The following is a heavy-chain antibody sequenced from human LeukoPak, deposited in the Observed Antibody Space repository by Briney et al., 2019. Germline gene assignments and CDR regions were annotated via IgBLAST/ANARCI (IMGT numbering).Heavy chain of an antibody. CDR1: GFTFSSYA. CDR3: AKGPRSAYYLNWFDP. J-gene: IGHJ5*02. V-gene: IGHV3-23*01. Sequence: GGSLRLSCAASGFTFSSYAMSWVRQAPGKGLEWVSAISGSGGSTYYADSVKGRFTISRDNSKNTLYLQMNSLRAEDTAVYYCAKGPRSAYYLNWFDPWGQGTLVTVSS. CDR2: ISGSGGST. D-gene: IGHD3-22*01.